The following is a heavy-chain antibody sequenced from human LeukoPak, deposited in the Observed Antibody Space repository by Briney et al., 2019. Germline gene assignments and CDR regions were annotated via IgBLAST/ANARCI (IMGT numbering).Heavy chain of an antibody. Sequence: ASVKVSCKASGYTFTSYGISWVRQAPGQGLEWMGWISAYNGNTNYAQKLQGRVTMTTDTSTSTAYMELRSLRSDDTAVYYCARVRGDIVVVPAAMPVHFDYWSQGTLITVSS. CDR3: ARVRGDIVVVPAAMPVHFDY. D-gene: IGHD2-2*01. V-gene: IGHV1-18*01. CDR1: GYTFTSYG. J-gene: IGHJ4*02. CDR2: ISAYNGNT.